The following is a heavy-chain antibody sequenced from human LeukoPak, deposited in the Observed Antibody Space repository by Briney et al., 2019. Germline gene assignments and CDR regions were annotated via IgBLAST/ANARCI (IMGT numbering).Heavy chain of an antibody. D-gene: IGHD4-17*01. CDR1: GFTFSNAW. J-gene: IGHJ4*02. CDR2: IKSKTDGGTT. CDR3: TTDYGDYYYFDY. V-gene: IGHV3-15*01. Sequence: GGSLRLSCAASGFTFSNAWMSWVRQAPGKGLEWVGRIKSKTDGGTTDYAAPVKGRFTISRDDSKNTLYLQTNSLKTEDTAVYYCTTDYGDYYYFDYWGQGTLVTVSS.